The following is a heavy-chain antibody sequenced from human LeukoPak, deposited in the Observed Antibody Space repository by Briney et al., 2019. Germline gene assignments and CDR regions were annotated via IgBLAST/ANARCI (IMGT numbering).Heavy chain of an antibody. V-gene: IGHV3-30*04. CDR3: ARVVVSSSSDYFDY. CDR1: GLIFSSSV. D-gene: IGHD6-6*01. CDR2: ISHDGGNK. Sequence: PGRSLRLSCAASGLIFSSSVMHWVRQAPGKGLEWVAVISHDGGNKYYADSVKGRFTISRDNSKNTLYLQMNSLRAEDTAVYYCARVVVSSSSDYFDYWGQGTLVTVSS. J-gene: IGHJ4*02.